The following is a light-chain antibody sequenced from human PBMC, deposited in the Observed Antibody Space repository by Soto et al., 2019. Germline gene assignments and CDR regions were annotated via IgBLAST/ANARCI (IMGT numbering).Light chain of an antibody. Sequence: QSALTQPPSVSGSPGQSVTISCTGTSSDVGGYNRVSWYQQPPGTAPKLMIYEVSNRPSGVPDRFSGSKSGNTASLTISGLQAEDEADYYCSSYTSSSTFVPSYVFGTGTKVTVL. CDR1: SSDVGGYNR. J-gene: IGLJ1*01. V-gene: IGLV2-18*02. CDR2: EVS. CDR3: SSYTSSSTFVPSYV.